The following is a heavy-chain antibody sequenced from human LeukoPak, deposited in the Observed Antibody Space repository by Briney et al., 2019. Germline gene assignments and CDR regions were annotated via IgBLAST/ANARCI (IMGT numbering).Heavy chain of an antibody. CDR2: ISGSGGST. CDR1: GFTFSSYA. J-gene: IGHJ5*02. CDR3: ARSSSSWPNWFDP. Sequence: GGSLRLSCAASGFTFSSYAMSWVRQAPGKGLEWVSAISGSGGSTYYADSVKGRFTISRDNSKNTLYLQMNSLRAKDTAVYYCARSSSSWPNWFDPWGQGTLVTVSS. V-gene: IGHV3-23*01. D-gene: IGHD6-13*01.